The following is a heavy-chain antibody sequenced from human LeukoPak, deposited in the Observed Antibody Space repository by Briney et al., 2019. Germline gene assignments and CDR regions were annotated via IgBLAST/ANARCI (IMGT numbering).Heavy chain of an antibody. CDR1: GGSFSGYY. D-gene: IGHD2-21*01. Sequence: SETLSLTCAVYGGSFSGYYWSWIRQPPGKGLEWIGEINHSGSTNYNPSLKSRVTISVDTSKNQFSLKLSSVTAADTAVYYCARGSSGGAHFDYWGQGTLVTVSS. CDR2: INHSGST. J-gene: IGHJ4*02. CDR3: ARGSSGGAHFDY. V-gene: IGHV4-34*01.